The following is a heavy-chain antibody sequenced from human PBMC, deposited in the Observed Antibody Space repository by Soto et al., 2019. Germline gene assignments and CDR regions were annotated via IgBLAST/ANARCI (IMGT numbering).Heavy chain of an antibody. J-gene: IGHJ5*02. D-gene: IGHD6-6*01. CDR3: ARGGSSEFWWLDP. Sequence: QVQLVQSRAEVKKPWASVKLSCKASGYSFTSYYMNWVRQAPGQGLEWMGIINPSGGGTSYAQKFTGRVNLISDTSTSTVYMELSSLRSDDTAVYYCARGGSSEFWWLDPWGQGTLVAVSS. CDR1: GYSFTSYY. CDR2: INPSGGGT. V-gene: IGHV1-46*01.